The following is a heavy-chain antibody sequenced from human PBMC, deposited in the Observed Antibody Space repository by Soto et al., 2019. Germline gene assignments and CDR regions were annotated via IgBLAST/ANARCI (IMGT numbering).Heavy chain of an antibody. Sequence: SETLSLTCTVSGGSISSYYWSWIRQPPGKGLEWIGYIYYSGSTNYNPSLKSRVTISVDTSKNQFSLKLSSVTAADTAVYYCARSGIYYNILTGPLYYYYGMDVWGQGTTVTVSS. CDR3: ARSGIYYNILTGPLYYYYGMDV. CDR2: IYYSGST. D-gene: IGHD3-9*01. J-gene: IGHJ6*02. CDR1: GGSISSYY. V-gene: IGHV4-59*01.